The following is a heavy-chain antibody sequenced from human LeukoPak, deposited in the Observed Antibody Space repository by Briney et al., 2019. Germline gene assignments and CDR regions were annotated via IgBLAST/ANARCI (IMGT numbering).Heavy chain of an antibody. CDR1: GFTFSSYA. CDR3: ARDSI. J-gene: IGHJ3*02. Sequence: SGGSLRLSCAASGFTFSSYAMHWVRQAPGKGLEWVAVISYDGSNKYYADSVKGRFTISRGNSKNTLYLQMNSLRAEDTAVYYCARDSIWGQGTMVTVSS. V-gene: IGHV3-30-3*01. CDR2: ISYDGSNK.